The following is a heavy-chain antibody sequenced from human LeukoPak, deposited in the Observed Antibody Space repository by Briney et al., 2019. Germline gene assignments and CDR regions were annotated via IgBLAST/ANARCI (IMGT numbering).Heavy chain of an antibody. Sequence: GGSLRLSCAASGFTFSSYIMNWVRQAPGKGLEWVSSISSSSSYIYYADSVKGRFTISRDNAKNSLYLQMNSLRAEDTAVYYCARDEAAAGTASHWGQGTLVTVSS. CDR2: ISSSSSYI. D-gene: IGHD6-13*01. CDR1: GFTFSSYI. V-gene: IGHV3-21*01. J-gene: IGHJ4*02. CDR3: ARDEAAAGTASH.